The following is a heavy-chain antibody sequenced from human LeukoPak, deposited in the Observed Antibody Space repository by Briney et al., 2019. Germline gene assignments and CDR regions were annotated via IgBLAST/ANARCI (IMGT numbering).Heavy chain of an antibody. D-gene: IGHD3-22*01. CDR1: RYTFTSYD. CDR3: ARLSETPDYYTHDGYYYLGY. J-gene: IGHJ4*02. V-gene: IGHV1-8*01. CDR2: MNPNTGRA. Sequence: GASVRVSCKAFRYTFTSYDINWIREAAGQGLEWMGWMNPNTGRAGYAQKFQGRVTMTGDTSTSTAYMELTSLRSEDTAIYYCARLSETPDYYTHDGYYYLGYWGQGTPVTVSS.